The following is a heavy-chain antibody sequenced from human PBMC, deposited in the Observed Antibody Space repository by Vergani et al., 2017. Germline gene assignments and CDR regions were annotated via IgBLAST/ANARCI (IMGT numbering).Heavy chain of an antibody. CDR2: ISAYNGNT. D-gene: IGHD2-2*02. CDR1: GYTFTSYG. Sequence: VQLVQSGAEVKKPGESLKISCKGSGYTFTSYGISWVRQAPGQGLEWMGWISAYNGNTNYAQKLQGRVTMTTDTSTSTAYMELRSLRSDDTAVYYCARGYCSSTSCYTHYYYYMDVWGKGTTVTVSS. J-gene: IGHJ6*03. CDR3: ARGYCSSTSCYTHYYYYMDV. V-gene: IGHV1-18*01.